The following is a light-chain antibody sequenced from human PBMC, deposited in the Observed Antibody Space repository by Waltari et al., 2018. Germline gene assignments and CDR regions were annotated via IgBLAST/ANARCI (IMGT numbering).Light chain of an antibody. CDR3: SSKTSSSTVV. J-gene: IGLJ2*01. V-gene: IGLV2-14*03. Sequence: QSALTQPASASGSPGPSITISCTGTSSDAGGYNCVSWYQHHPVKAPQLLVFDVSKRPSGASNRFSGSKSGNTASLTIAGLQAGDEADYYCSSKTSSSTVVFGGGTKLTVL. CDR1: SSDAGGYNC. CDR2: DVS.